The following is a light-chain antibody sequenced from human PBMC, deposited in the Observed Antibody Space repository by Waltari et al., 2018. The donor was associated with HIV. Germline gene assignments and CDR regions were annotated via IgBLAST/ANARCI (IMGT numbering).Light chain of an antibody. J-gene: IGKJ2*01. V-gene: IGKV1-5*03. CDR1: QTINNW. Sequence: DIKMTQSPSILSASVGERVTITCRASQTINNWMAWYQQKPGKAPKLLIYKASNLESGVPSRFSGSGSGTEFTLTINSLQPDDFATYYCQQYNRYYTFGQGTKLEIK. CDR3: QQYNRYYT. CDR2: KAS.